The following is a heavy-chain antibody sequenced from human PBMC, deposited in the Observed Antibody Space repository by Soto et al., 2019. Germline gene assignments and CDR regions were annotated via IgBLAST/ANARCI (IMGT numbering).Heavy chain of an antibody. Sequence: SETLSLTCTVSDGSISPYYWSWIRQPPGKGLEWIGYIYYAGTTTYNPSLKSRVSISVDASKNEVSLKLTSVTAADTAVYYCARLGGYYQALDSWGQGTVVTVSS. D-gene: IGHD3-22*01. V-gene: IGHV4-59*08. CDR1: DGSISPYY. CDR2: IYYAGTT. J-gene: IGHJ4*02. CDR3: ARLGGYYQALDS.